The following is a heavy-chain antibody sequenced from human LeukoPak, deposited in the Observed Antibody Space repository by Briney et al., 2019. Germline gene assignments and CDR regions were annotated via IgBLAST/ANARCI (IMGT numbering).Heavy chain of an antibody. Sequence: GGSLRLSCAASGFTFSSYSMNWVRQTPGKGLEWVSVISASGDSLYYADSVKGRFTISRDNSKNTLYLQMNSLRAEDAAVYYCAKHFDVSRWYFDYWGQGTLVTVSS. D-gene: IGHD3-16*01. J-gene: IGHJ4*02. V-gene: IGHV3-23*01. CDR2: ISASGDSL. CDR1: GFTFSSYS. CDR3: AKHFDVSRWYFDY.